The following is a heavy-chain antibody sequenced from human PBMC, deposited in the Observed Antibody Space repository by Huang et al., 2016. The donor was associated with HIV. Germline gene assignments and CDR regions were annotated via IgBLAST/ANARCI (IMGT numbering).Heavy chain of an antibody. CDR3: AREGQNWLGKPFGALAF. V-gene: IGHV1-69*10. CDR2: ISPRLGLT. D-gene: IGHD3-16*01. J-gene: IGHJ4*03. CDR1: GVSFGDYA. Sequence: QAQLVQSGAAVMKPGSSVRVSCKASGVSFGDYAFSWVRRAPGQGLDWMGGISPRLGLTNYAPGWQGRVTISAEKSSNTVYLELTSLRSGDTAVYYCAREGQNWLGKPFGALAFWGQGTEVIVSS.